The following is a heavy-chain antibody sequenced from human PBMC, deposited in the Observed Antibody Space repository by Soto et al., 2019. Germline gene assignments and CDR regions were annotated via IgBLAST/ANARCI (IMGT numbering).Heavy chain of an antibody. Sequence: QVQLVQSGAEVKKPGSSVKVSCKASGGTFSSYAISWVRQAPGQGLEWMGGIIPIFGTANYAQKFQGRVTITADKSTSTADRERSSLRSEDTAVYDCARGAGGLMVRVRDYWGQGTLVTVAS. V-gene: IGHV1-69*06. CDR2: IIPIFGTA. J-gene: IGHJ4*02. CDR3: ARGAGGLMVRVRDY. D-gene: IGHD3-10*01. CDR1: GGTFSSYA.